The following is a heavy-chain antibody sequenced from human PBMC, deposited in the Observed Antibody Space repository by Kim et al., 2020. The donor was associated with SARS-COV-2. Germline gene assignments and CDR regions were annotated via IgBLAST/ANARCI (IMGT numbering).Heavy chain of an antibody. V-gene: IGHV1-2*02. Sequence: ASVKVSCKASGYSFTGYYIHWVRQAPGQGLEWMGWINPNNGGTNYAPKFQGRVTMTRDTSISTAYMELSRLRSDDTAVFYCERASTNWEEDVWGQGTSVTVSS. CDR1: GYSFTGYY. CDR3: ERASTNWEEDV. J-gene: IGHJ6*02. CDR2: INPNNGGT. D-gene: IGHD7-27*01.